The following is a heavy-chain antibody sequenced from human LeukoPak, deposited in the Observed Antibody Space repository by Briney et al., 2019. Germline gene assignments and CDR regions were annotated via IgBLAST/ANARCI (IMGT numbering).Heavy chain of an antibody. D-gene: IGHD5-18*01. CDR2: INHSGST. Sequence: SETLSLTCAVYGGSFSGYYWSWIRRPPGKGLEWIGEINHSGSTNYNPSLKSRVTISVDTSKNQFSLKLSSVTAADTAVYYCARTTRGYSYVLTWGQGTLVTVSS. CDR1: GGSFSGYY. J-gene: IGHJ5*02. V-gene: IGHV4-34*01. CDR3: ARTTRGYSYVLT.